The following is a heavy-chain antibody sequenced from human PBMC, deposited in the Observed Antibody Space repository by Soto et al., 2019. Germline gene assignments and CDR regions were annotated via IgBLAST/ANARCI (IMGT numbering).Heavy chain of an antibody. Sequence: SETLSLTCTVSGGSVSSGSYYWSWIRQPPGKGLEWIGYIYYSGSTNYNPSLKSRVTISVDTSKNQFSLKLSSVTAADTAVYYCARDTVTLHFDYWGQGTLVTVSS. D-gene: IGHD4-4*01. J-gene: IGHJ4*02. CDR1: GGSVSSGSYY. V-gene: IGHV4-61*01. CDR2: IYYSGST. CDR3: ARDTVTLHFDY.